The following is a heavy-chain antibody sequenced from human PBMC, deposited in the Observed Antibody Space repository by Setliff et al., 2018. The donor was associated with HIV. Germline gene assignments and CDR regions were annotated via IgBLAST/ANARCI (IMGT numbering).Heavy chain of an antibody. D-gene: IGHD3-22*01. J-gene: IGHJ5*02. CDR1: GHSIRSGYY. V-gene: IGHV4-38-2*01. Sequence: PSETLSLTCSVSGHSIRSGYYWGWIRQPPGKGLEWIGTMYHSGSTYYNPSLKSRVTISVDTSKNQFSLKLSSVTAADAAVYYCASRVYYYDSSGYLREEGFDPWGQGTLVTVSS. CDR2: MYHSGST. CDR3: ASRVYYYDSSGYLREEGFDP.